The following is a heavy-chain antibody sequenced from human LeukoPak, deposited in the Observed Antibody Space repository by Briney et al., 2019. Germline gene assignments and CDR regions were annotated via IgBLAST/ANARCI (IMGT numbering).Heavy chain of an antibody. D-gene: IGHD3-10*01. CDR2: IYYSGST. CDR1: GDSISSGGYY. J-gene: IGHJ4*02. CDR3: ARASWGYYGSGSYFRWNYYFDY. V-gene: IGHV4-31*03. Sequence: SETLSLTCTVSGDSISSGGYYWSWIRQHPGKGLEWIGYIYYSGSTYYNPSLKSRVTISVDTSKNQFSLKLSSVTAADTAVYYCARASWGYYGSGSYFRWNYYFDYWGQGTLVTVSS.